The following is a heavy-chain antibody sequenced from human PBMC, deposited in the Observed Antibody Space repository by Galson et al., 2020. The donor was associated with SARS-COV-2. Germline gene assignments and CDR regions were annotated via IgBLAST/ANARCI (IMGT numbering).Heavy chain of an antibody. Sequence: SETLSLRCAVYGGSFSGHYWSWIRQSPGKGLEWTGEITQSGSVNYTPSLKSRVTISADTSKNQFSLELRSVTAADTAIYYCARGLLQTTMVVVVYNRASFYLDTWGQGTLVSGSS. CDR3: ARGLLQTTMVVVVYNRASFYLDT. V-gene: IGHV4-34*01. CDR1: GGSFSGHY. D-gene: IGHD3-22*01. CDR2: ITQSGSV. J-gene: IGHJ4*02.